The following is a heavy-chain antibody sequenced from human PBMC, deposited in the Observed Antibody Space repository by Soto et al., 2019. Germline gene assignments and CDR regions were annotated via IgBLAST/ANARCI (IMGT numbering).Heavy chain of an antibody. CDR2: IKSKTDGGTT. Sequence: EVQLVESGGGLVKPGGSLRLSCAASGFTFSNAWMNWVRQAPGKGLEWVGRIKSKTDGGTTDYAAPVKGRFTIPRDDSKDTLYLQMNSLKSEDTAVYYWTTGMGDYGGYWGQGTLVTVSS. CDR3: TTGMGDYGGY. V-gene: IGHV3-15*07. D-gene: IGHD3-16*01. J-gene: IGHJ4*02. CDR1: GFTFSNAW.